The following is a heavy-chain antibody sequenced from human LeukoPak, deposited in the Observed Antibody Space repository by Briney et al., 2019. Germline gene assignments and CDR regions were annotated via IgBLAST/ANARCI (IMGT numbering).Heavy chain of an antibody. CDR1: GFTFSSYA. D-gene: IGHD3-22*01. J-gene: IGHJ4*02. V-gene: IGHV3-7*01. CDR3: AREAYYYDSSGEIDY. Sequence: GGSLRLSCAASGFTFSSYAMSWVRQAPGKGLEWVANIKQDGSEKYYVDSVKGRFTISRDNAKNSLYLQMNSLRAEDTAVYYCAREAYYYDSSGEIDYWGQGTLVTVSS. CDR2: IKQDGSEK.